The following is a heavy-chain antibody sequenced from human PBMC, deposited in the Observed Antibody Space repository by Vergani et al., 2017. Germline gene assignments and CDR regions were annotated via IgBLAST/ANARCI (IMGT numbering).Heavy chain of an antibody. CDR2: INPSGGST. J-gene: IGHJ4*02. CDR3: ARDRGGIVGWD. Sequence: QVQLVQSGAEVKKPGASGKVSCKASGYTFTSYYMHWVRQAPGQGLEWMGIINPSGGSTSYAQKFQGRVTMTRDTSTSTVYMELSSLRSEDTAVYYCARDRGGIVGWDWGQGTLVTVSS. D-gene: IGHD1-26*01. V-gene: IGHV1-46*01. CDR1: GYTFTSYY.